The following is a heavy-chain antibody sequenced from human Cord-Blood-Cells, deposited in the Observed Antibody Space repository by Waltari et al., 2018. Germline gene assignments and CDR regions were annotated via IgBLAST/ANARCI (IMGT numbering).Heavy chain of an antibody. CDR3: ARETGAPGDYYYGMDV. CDR2: IYHSGST. D-gene: IGHD7-27*01. V-gene: IGHV4-38-2*02. CDR1: GYSISSGYY. Sequence: QVQLQESGPGLVKPSETLSLTCAVSGYSISSGYYWGWIRQPPGKGLEWIGSIYHSGSTYYIPSLKSRVTISLDTSKNQFSLKLSSVTAADTAVYYCARETGAPGDYYYGMDVWGQGTTVTVSS. J-gene: IGHJ6*02.